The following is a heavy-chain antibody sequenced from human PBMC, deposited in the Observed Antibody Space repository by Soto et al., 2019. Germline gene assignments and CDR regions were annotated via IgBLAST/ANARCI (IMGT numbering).Heavy chain of an antibody. CDR3: ASSYGSGYRAFDY. CDR1: GDTFNFYS. V-gene: IGHV1-69*02. J-gene: IGHJ4*02. CDR2: VNPILSMS. D-gene: IGHD3-10*01. Sequence: QVQLVQSGAEVKRPGSSVKVSCKASGDTFNFYSINWVRQAPGVGLEWVGRVNPILSMSNYAQRFQGRVTMPADKSPSTAYRELRSLRSEDTAIYYCASSYGSGYRAFDYWGQGALVTVSS.